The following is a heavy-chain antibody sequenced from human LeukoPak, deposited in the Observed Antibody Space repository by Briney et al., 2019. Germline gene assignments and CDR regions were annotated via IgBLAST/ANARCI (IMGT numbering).Heavy chain of an antibody. CDR2: IWYDGSNK. CDR1: GFTLSSYG. V-gene: IGHV3-33*01. Sequence: GGSLRLSCAASGFTLSSYGMHWVRQAPGKGLEWVAVIWYDGSNKYYADSVKGRFTISRDNSKNTLYLQMNSLRAEDTAVYYCARGAYYYEDWGQGTLVTVSS. J-gene: IGHJ4*02. D-gene: IGHD3-22*01. CDR3: ARGAYYYED.